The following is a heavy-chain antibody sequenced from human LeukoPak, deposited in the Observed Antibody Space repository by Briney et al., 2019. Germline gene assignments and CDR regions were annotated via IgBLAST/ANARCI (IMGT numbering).Heavy chain of an antibody. Sequence: GAPVKVSCKASGGTFSSYAISWVRQAPGQGLEWMGRIIPILGIANYAQKFQGRVTITADKSTSTAYMELSSLRSEDTAVYYCARDLRGSYSYYYYGMDVWGQGTTVTVSS. CDR3: ARDLRGSYSYYYYGMDV. D-gene: IGHD1-26*01. V-gene: IGHV1-69*04. CDR1: GGTFSSYA. CDR2: IIPILGIA. J-gene: IGHJ6*02.